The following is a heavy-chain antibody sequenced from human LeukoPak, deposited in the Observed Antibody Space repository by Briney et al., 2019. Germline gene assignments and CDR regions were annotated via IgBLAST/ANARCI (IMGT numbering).Heavy chain of an antibody. D-gene: IGHD1-26*01. CDR2: IYHSGST. V-gene: IGHV4-38-2*02. CDR3: ARVYYSNSYYYCYFDL. Sequence: SETLSLTCTVSGYSISSGYYWGWIRQPPGKGLEWIGSIYHSGSTYYNPSLKSRVTISVDTSKNQFSLKLTSVTAADTAAYYCARVYYSNSYYYCYFDLWGRGTLVTVSS. J-gene: IGHJ2*01. CDR1: GYSISSGYY.